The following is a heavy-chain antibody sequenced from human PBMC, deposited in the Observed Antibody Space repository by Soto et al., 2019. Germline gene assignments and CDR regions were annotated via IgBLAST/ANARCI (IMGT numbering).Heavy chain of an antibody. Sequence: QVQLVQSAGEVKKPGASVQVSCKASGYSFTSYGIRWVRRAPGQGLEWMGWISPYNGHTQFVERFQGRVTMTTDTSTKTAYMELRNLRSDDTAHYYCARDLTIVPATHPRLENYGMDVWGQGTTVIVSS. CDR1: GYSFTSYG. CDR3: ARDLTIVPATHPRLENYGMDV. V-gene: IGHV1-18*01. CDR2: ISPYNGHT. J-gene: IGHJ6*02. D-gene: IGHD2-2*01.